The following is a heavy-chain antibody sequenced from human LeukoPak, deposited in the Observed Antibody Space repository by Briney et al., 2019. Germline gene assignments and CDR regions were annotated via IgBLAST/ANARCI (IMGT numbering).Heavy chain of an antibody. CDR2: FDPEDGET. J-gene: IGHJ4*02. V-gene: IGHV1-24*01. CDR1: GYTLTELS. CDR3: ATDRQYYYDSSGYYEGHY. D-gene: IGHD3-22*01. Sequence: ASEKVSCKVSGYTLTELSMHWVRQAPGKGLEWMGGFDPEDGETIYAQKFQGRVTMTEDTSTDTAYMELSSLRSEDTAVYYCATDRQYYYDSSGYYEGHYWGQGTLVTVSS.